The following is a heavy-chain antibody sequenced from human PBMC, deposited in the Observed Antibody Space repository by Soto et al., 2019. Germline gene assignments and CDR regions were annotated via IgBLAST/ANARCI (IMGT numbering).Heavy chain of an antibody. V-gene: IGHV3-66*01. CDR3: ASPAYYDILTGYLDDAFDI. CDR2: IYSGGST. CDR1: GFTVSSNY. J-gene: IGHJ3*02. Sequence: GGSLRLSCAASGFTVSSNYMSWVRQTPGKGLEWVSVIYSGGSTYYADSVKGRFTISRDNSKNTLYLQMNSLRAEDTAVYYCASPAYYDILTGYLDDAFDIWGQGTMVTVSS. D-gene: IGHD3-9*01.